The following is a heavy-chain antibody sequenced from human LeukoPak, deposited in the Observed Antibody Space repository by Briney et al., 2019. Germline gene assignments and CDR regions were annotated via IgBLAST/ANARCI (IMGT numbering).Heavy chain of an antibody. Sequence: KLGESLKISCKGSGYSFSSYWIGWVRQMPGKGLEWMGIIYPSDSDTRYSPSFQGQVTISADKSISTAYLQWSSLKASDTAMYYCARRDDSSGYSPALGYWGQGTLVTVSS. D-gene: IGHD3-22*01. CDR1: GYSFSSYW. V-gene: IGHV5-51*01. CDR3: ARRDDSSGYSPALGY. J-gene: IGHJ4*02. CDR2: IYPSDSDT.